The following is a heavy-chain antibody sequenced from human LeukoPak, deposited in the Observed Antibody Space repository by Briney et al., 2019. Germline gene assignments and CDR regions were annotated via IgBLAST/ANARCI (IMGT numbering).Heavy chain of an antibody. CDR2: INPNTGGT. CDR1: GYTFTGYY. V-gene: IGHV1-2*02. J-gene: IGHJ4*02. D-gene: IGHD2-8*01. Sequence: ASVKVSCKASGYTFTGYYMHWVRQAPGQGFEWMGCINPNTGGTNYAQKFKGRVLMTRDTSISTAYLELSSLKSDDTAVYYCARVGYCSRGVCYNYDYWGQGTQVTVSS. CDR3: ARVGYCSRGVCYNYDY.